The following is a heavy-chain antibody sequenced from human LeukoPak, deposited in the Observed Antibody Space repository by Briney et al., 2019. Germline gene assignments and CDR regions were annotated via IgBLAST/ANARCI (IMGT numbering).Heavy chain of an antibody. CDR1: GFTFSSYG. CDR3: AKGHYYYDSSGSFDY. CDR2: ISYDGSNK. J-gene: IGHJ4*02. D-gene: IGHD3-22*01. Sequence: PGGSLRLSCAASGFTFSSYGMHWVRQAPGKGLEWVTVISYDGSNKHYADSVKGRFTISRDNSKNTLFLEMNSLREEDTAVYYCAKGHYYYDSSGSFDYWGQGTLVTVSS. V-gene: IGHV3-30*18.